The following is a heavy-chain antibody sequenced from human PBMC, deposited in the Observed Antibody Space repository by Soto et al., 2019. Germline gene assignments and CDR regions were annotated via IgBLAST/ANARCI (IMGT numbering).Heavy chain of an antibody. V-gene: IGHV4-59*12. CDR3: ARDTAMVTYYYYYGMDV. CDR2: IYYSGST. CDR1: GGSISSYY. J-gene: IGHJ6*02. D-gene: IGHD5-18*01. Sequence: ETLSLTCTVSGGSISSYYWSWIRQPPGKGLEWIGYIYYSGSTNYNPSLKSRVTISVDTSKNQFSLKLSSVTAADTAVYYCARDTAMVTYYYYYGMDVWGQGTTVTVSS.